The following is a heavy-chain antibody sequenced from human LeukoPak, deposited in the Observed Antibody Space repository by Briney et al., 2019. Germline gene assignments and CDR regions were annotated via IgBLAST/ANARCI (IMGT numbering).Heavy chain of an antibody. V-gene: IGHV3-43*02. CDR1: GFTFDDYA. Sequence: PGGSLRLSCAASGFTFDDYAMHWVRQAPGKGLEWVSLISGDGGSTYYADSVKGRFTISRDNSKNSLYLQMNSLRTEDTALYYCAKDSGYDFWSGYSTDFDYWGQGTLVTVSS. CDR3: AKDSGYDFWSGYSTDFDY. J-gene: IGHJ4*02. D-gene: IGHD3-3*01. CDR2: ISGDGGST.